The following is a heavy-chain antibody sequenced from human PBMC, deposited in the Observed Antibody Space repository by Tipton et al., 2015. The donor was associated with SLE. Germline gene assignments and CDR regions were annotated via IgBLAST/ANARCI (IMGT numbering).Heavy chain of an antibody. J-gene: IGHJ2*01. CDR2: INHSGST. CDR3: ARAGSGADYGDYSPNWYFDL. V-gene: IGHV4-39*07. D-gene: IGHD4-17*01. Sequence: TLSLTCTVSGGSISSSSYYWGWIRQPPGKGLEWIGEINHSGSTYYNPSLKSRVTISVDTSKNQFSLKLSSVTAADTAVYYCARAGSGADYGDYSPNWYFDLWGRGTLVTVSS. CDR1: GGSISSSSYY.